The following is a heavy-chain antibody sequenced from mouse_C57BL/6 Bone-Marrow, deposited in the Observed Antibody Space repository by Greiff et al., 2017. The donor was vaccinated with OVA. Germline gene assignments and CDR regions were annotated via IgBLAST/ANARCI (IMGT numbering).Heavy chain of an antibody. CDR3: ASRTGRAMDY. Sequence: EVMLVESGGGLVKPGGSLKLSCAASGFTFSSYAMSWVRQTPEKRLEWVASISSGGSTYYPDSVKGRFTISRDNARNILYLQMSSLRSEDTAMYYCASRTGRAMDYWGQGTSVTVSS. CDR2: ISSGGST. CDR1: GFTFSSYA. D-gene: IGHD4-1*01. V-gene: IGHV5-6-5*01. J-gene: IGHJ4*01.